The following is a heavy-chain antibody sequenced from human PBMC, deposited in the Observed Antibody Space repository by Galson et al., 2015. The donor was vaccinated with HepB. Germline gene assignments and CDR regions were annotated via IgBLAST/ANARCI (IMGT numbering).Heavy chain of an antibody. CDR2: ISSSSSYI. Sequence: SLRLSCAASGFTFSSYSMNWVRQAPGKGLEWVSSISSSSSYIYYADSVKGRFTISRDNAKNSLYLQMNSLRAEDTAVYYCASLSMTTVTPGADYWGQGTLVTVSS. CDR3: ASLSMTTVTPGADY. D-gene: IGHD4-17*01. CDR1: GFTFSSYS. J-gene: IGHJ4*02. V-gene: IGHV3-21*01.